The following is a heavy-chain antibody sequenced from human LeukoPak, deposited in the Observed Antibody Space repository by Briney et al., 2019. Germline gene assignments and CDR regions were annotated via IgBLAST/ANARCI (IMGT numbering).Heavy chain of an antibody. CDR2: TRKKVKSYRT. V-gene: IGHV3-72*01. D-gene: IGHD3-22*01. J-gene: IGHJ4*02. Sequence: GGSLRLSRAASGFTFRDTYMESVRQAPRKGLEWVGRTRKKVKSYRTEYAPSVKGRFTISRDDSKNSLYLQMNSLRTEDTAVYYCVRGDSDSSGHHYAGGHWGQGTLVTVSS. CDR3: VRGDSDSSGHHYAGGH. CDR1: GFTFRDTY.